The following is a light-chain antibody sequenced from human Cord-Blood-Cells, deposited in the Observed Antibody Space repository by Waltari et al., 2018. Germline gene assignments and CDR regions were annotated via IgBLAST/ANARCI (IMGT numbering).Light chain of an antibody. CDR3: HQFNSYPQT. V-gene: IGKV1-13*02. CDR1: QGSSSA. CDR2: DAS. J-gene: IGKJ1*01. Sequence: IQLTQSPSSLSASVGDRVTITCRASQGSSSALAWYQQKPGRAPKLLIYDASSLESGVPSRFSGSGSVTDFTLTISSLQPEDFATYYCHQFNSYPQTFGQGTKVEIK.